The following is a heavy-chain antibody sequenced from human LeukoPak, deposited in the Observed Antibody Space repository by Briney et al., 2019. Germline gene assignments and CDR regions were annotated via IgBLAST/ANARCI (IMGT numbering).Heavy chain of an antibody. CDR1: GGSFSGYY. CDR3: ARVVRGHAKNCSSTSCPNYYYYGMDV. V-gene: IGHV4-34*01. J-gene: IGHJ6*04. D-gene: IGHD2-2*01. Sequence: SETLSLTCAVYGGSFSGYYWSWIRQPPGKGLEWIGEINHSGSTNYNPSLKSRVTISVDTSKNQFSLKLSSVTAADTAVYYCARVVRGHAKNCSSTSCPNYYYYGMDVWGKGTTATVSS. CDR2: INHSGST.